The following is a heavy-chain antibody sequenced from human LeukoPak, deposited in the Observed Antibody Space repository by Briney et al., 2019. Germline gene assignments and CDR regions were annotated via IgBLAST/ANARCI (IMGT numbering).Heavy chain of an antibody. CDR1: GGSFSGYY. V-gene: IGHV4-34*01. D-gene: IGHD2-21*02. J-gene: IGHJ3*02. CDR3: ARRHGDSYSYDAFDI. Sequence: SETLSLTCAVYGGSFSGYYWSWIRQPPGKGLEWIGEINHSGSTNYNPSLKSRVTISVDTSKNQFSLKLSSVTAADTAVYYCARRHGDSYSYDAFDIWGQGTMVTVSS. CDR2: INHSGST.